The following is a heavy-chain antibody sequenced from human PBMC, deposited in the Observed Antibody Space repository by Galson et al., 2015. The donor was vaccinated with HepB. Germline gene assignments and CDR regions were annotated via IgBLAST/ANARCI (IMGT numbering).Heavy chain of an antibody. D-gene: IGHD2-21*02. CDR1: GYSFTSYW. Sequence: QSGAEVTKPGESLRISCKGSGYSFTSYWISWVRQMPGKGLEWMGRIDPSDSYTNYSPSFQGHVTISADKSISTAYLQWSSLKASDTAMYYCASLKMVVTAIPFGAFDIWGQGTMVTVSS. J-gene: IGHJ3*02. CDR2: IDPSDSYT. CDR3: ASLKMVVTAIPFGAFDI. V-gene: IGHV5-10-1*01.